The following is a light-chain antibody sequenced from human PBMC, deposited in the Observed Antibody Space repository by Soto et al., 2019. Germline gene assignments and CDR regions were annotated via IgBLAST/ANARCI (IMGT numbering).Light chain of an antibody. Sequence: AIRMTQSPSSLSASTGDRVTITCRASQGISSYLAWYQQKPGKAPKLLIYAASTLQSGVPSRFSGSGSGTDFTLTISCLQSEDFATYYCQQDDSYPRITFGPGTKVDIK. V-gene: IGKV1-8*01. CDR1: QGISSY. J-gene: IGKJ3*01. CDR3: QQDDSYPRIT. CDR2: AAS.